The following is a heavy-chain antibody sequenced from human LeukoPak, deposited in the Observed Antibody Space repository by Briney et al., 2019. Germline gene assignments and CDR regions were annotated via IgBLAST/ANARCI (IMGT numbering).Heavy chain of an antibody. CDR2: IRYDGNSK. D-gene: IGHD3-3*01. Sequence: GGSLRLSCAGSGFSISNSGMHWVRQAPCKGLEWVAFIRYDGNSKYYADSVKGRFTISRDNSKNTLFLQMNSLTVEDTAVYYCAKDGGMRSDFDYWGQGTLVTVSS. J-gene: IGHJ4*02. CDR3: AKDGGMRSDFDY. V-gene: IGHV3-30*02. CDR1: GFSISNSG.